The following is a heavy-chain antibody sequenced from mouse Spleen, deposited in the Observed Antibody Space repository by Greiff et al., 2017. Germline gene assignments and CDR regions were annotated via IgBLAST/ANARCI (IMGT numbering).Heavy chain of an antibody. CDR1: GYTFTSYW. V-gene: IGHV1-64*01. CDR3: ARASIYAMDY. CDR2: IHPNSGST. Sequence: QVQLQQSGAELVKPGASVKLSCKASGYTFTSYWMHWVKQRPGQGLEWIGMIHPNSGSTNYNEKFKSKATLTVDKSSSTAYMQLSSLTSEDSAVYYCARASIYAMDYWGQGTSVTVSS. D-gene: IGHD2-10*02. J-gene: IGHJ4*01.